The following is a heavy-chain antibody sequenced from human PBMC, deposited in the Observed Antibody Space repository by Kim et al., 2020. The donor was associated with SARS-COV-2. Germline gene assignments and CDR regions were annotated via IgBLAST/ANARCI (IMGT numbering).Heavy chain of an antibody. D-gene: IGHD3-22*01. CDR2: IYYSGST. CDR1: GGSISSYY. V-gene: IGHV4-59*08. J-gene: IGHJ3*02. CDR3: RAYYYDSSGYPFDI. Sequence: SETLSLTCTVSGGSISSYYWSWIRQPPGKGLEWIGYIYYSGSTNYNPSLKSRVTISVDTSKNQFSLKLSSVTAADTAVYYCRAYYYDSSGYPFDIWGQGTMVTVSS.